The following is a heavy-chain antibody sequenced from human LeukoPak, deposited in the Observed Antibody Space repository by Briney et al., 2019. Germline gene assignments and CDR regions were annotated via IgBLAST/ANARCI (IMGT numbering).Heavy chain of an antibody. CDR3: ARVGVTHYYYYGMDV. CDR2: IYCSGST. CDR1: SGSISSYY. Sequence: PSETLSLTCTVSSGSISSYYWSWIRQPPGKGLEWIGYIYCSGSTNYNPSLKSRVTISVDTSKNQFSLKLSSVTAADTAVYYCARVGVTHYYYYGMDVWGQGTTVTVSS. J-gene: IGHJ6*02. V-gene: IGHV4-59*01. D-gene: IGHD3-16*01.